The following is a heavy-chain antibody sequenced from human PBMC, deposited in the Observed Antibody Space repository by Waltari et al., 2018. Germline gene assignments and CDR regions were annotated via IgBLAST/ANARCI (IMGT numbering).Heavy chain of an antibody. CDR1: GFTFSSYA. CDR3: AKKPAAPYYFDY. CDR2: ISGSGGST. D-gene: IGHD2-2*01. Sequence: EVQLLESGGGLVQPGGSLRLSCAASGFTFSSYAMRWVRQAPGKGLEWVSAISGSGGSTYYADSVKGRFTISRDNSKNTLYLQMNSLRAEDTAVYYCAKKPAAPYYFDYWGQGTLVTVSS. J-gene: IGHJ4*02. V-gene: IGHV3-23*01.